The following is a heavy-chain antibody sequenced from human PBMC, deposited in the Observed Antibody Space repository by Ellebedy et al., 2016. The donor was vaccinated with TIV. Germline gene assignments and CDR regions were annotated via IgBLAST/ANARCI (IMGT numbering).Heavy chain of an antibody. CDR3: ATREWQDPMDV. V-gene: IGHV1-3*04. CDR1: GHTFTAYG. Sequence: ASVKVSXXASGHTFTAYGIHWVRQAPGQRLEWMGWFNTGNGNTKYSQTFQGRVTITRDTSATTAYMELSSLMSEDTAVYYCATREWQDPMDVWGQGTTVTVSS. D-gene: IGHD3-3*01. J-gene: IGHJ6*02. CDR2: FNTGNGNT.